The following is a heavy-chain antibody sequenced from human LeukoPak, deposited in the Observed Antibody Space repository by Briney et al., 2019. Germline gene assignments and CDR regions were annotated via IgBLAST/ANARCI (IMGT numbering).Heavy chain of an antibody. V-gene: IGHV3-23*01. Sequence: AGGSLRLSCAASGFTFSRYGMSWVRQAPGTGLEWVSAISGSGGSAYYADSVKGRFTISRDNAKNSLYLQMNSLRAEDTAVYYCAREVNRINSSSSVALDYWGQGTLITVSS. D-gene: IGHD6-6*01. CDR3: AREVNRINSSSSVALDY. CDR2: ISGSGGSA. CDR1: GFTFSRYG. J-gene: IGHJ4*01.